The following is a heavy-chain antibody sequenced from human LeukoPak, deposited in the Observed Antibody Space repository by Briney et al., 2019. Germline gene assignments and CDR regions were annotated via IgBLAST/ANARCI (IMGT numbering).Heavy chain of an antibody. CDR3: AKVGPEAVAGRSYNYYYYMDV. J-gene: IGHJ6*03. D-gene: IGHD6-19*01. CDR2: ISGSGGST. V-gene: IGHV3-23*01. CDR1: GFTFSSYG. Sequence: PGGTLRLSCAASGFTFSSYGMSWVRQAPGKGLEWVSAISGSGGSTYYADSVKGRFTISRDNSKNTLYLQMDSLRAEDTAVYYCAKVGPEAVAGRSYNYYYYMDVWGKGTTVTISS.